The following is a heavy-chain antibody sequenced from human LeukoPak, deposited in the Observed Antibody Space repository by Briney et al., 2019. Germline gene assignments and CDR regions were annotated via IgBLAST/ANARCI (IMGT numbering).Heavy chain of an antibody. Sequence: PSETLSLTCTVSGGSISSYYWSWIRQPPGKGLEWIGYIYYSGSTNYNPSLESRVTISVDTSKKQFSLKLNSVTAADTAVYYCARVPPLWSSGWQHRQIGVWGQGTLVTVSS. D-gene: IGHD6-19*01. V-gene: IGHV4-59*01. J-gene: IGHJ4*02. CDR2: IYYSGST. CDR1: GGSISSYY. CDR3: ARVPPLWSSGWQHRQIGV.